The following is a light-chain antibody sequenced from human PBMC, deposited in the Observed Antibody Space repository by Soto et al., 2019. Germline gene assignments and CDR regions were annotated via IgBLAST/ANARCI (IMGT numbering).Light chain of an antibody. CDR1: QAITNY. V-gene: IGKV1-33*01. Sequence: DIQMTQSPSSLSASVGDRVTITCXASQAITNYLNWYQHKPGKAPKLLIYDASNLETGVPSRFSGSRSGTDFTFTISSLQPEDIATYYCQQYDNLPITFGPGTKVDIK. J-gene: IGKJ3*01. CDR3: QQYDNLPIT. CDR2: DAS.